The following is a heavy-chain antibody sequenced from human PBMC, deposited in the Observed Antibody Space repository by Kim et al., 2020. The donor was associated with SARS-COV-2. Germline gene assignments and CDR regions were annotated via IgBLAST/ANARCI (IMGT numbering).Heavy chain of an antibody. D-gene: IGHD6-13*01. V-gene: IGHV1-18*01. CDR3: ARDLSSWPLSDAFDI. J-gene: IGHJ3*02. Sequence: RKLQGRVTMTTDTSTNTAYMELRSLRSDDTAVYYCARDLSSWPLSDAFDIWGQGTMVTVSS.